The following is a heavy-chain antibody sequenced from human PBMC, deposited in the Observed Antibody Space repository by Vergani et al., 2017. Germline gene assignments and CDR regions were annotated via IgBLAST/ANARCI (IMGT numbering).Heavy chain of an antibody. V-gene: IGHV3-23*01. CDR1: GFTFSTYA. Sequence: EVLLLESGGSLKQRGGSVRLSCAASGFTFSTYAMHWVRQAPGKGLEWVSALTGGGGSTYYADSFKGRFIISRDNSMDTLYLQMNSLRPEDTATYYCVKDAGRHENSFDSWGQGTLFTVSS. CDR3: VKDAGRHENSFDS. CDR2: LTGGGGST. D-gene: IGHD4-23*01. J-gene: IGHJ4*02.